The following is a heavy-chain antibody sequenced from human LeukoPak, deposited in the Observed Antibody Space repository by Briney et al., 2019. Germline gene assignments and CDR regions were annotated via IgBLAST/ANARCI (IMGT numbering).Heavy chain of an antibody. CDR1: VFTFSKSW. D-gene: IGHD3-16*01. V-gene: IGHV3-7*01. Sequence: GGSLRLSCAASVFTFSKSWMSWVRQAPGKGLEWVANMNEDGSEKDYVDSVKGRFTISRDNARKSLYLQMSSLRAEDTAVYYCATYSHWVAGDVWGQGTTVTVSS. J-gene: IGHJ6*02. CDR3: ATYSHWVAGDV. CDR2: MNEDGSEK.